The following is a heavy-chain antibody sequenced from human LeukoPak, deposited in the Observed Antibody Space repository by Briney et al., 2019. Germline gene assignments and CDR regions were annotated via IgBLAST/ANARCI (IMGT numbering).Heavy chain of an antibody. D-gene: IGHD2-21*01. CDR1: GYTFTSYD. CDR2: MNPNSGNT. J-gene: IGHJ4*02. V-gene: IGHV1-8*03. Sequence: ASVKVSCKASGYTFTSYDINWVRQATGQGLEWMGWMNPNSGNTGYAQKFQGRVTITRNTFISTAYMELSSLRSEDTAVYYCARVKQYCGGDCYSSFDYWGQGTLVTVSS. CDR3: ARVKQYCGGDCYSSFDY.